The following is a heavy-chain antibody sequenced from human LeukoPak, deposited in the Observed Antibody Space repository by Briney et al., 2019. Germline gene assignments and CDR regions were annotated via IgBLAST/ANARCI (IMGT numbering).Heavy chain of an antibody. CDR2: IFHSGSI. CDR3: AREIFGARAFEY. J-gene: IGHJ4*02. Sequence: PSETLSLTCAVSGASISSNTWWSWVRQPPGKGLEWTGEIFHSGSINYNPSLKSRLTISLDKSKNHFSLKPSSVTAADTAVYYCAREIFGARAFEYWGQGTLVTVSS. D-gene: IGHD3-3*01. V-gene: IGHV4-4*02. CDR1: GASISSNTW.